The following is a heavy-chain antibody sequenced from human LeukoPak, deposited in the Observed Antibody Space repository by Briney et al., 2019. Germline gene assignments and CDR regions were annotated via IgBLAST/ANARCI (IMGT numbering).Heavy chain of an antibody. D-gene: IGHD3-22*01. J-gene: IGHJ4*02. Sequence: SETLSLTCAVSGDSVSSNYCSWIRQPPGKGLGWIGYSDYTGTTNYHPSLKSRVTMSVDTSKNQFSLKLRSVTAADTAVYFCASVDSYDSSEYYYVRQYFFDYWGQGALVTVSS. V-gene: IGHV4-59*08. CDR1: GDSVSSNY. CDR3: ASVDSYDSSEYYYVRQYFFDY. CDR2: SDYTGTT.